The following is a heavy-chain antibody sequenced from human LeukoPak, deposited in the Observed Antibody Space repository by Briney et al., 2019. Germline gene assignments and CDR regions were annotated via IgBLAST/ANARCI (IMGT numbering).Heavy chain of an antibody. CDR1: GFTFSSHS. V-gene: IGHV3-7*03. CDR2: INEAGSKT. CDR3: ARWVAVPAAVDF. D-gene: IGHD2-2*01. J-gene: IGHJ4*02. Sequence: GGSLRLSCAASGFTFSSHSMNWVRQPPGKGLEWVANINEAGSKTYYVDSVKGRFTISRDNAENSLYLQMNNLKTKDSAIYYCARWVAVPAAVDFWGQGTLVTVSP.